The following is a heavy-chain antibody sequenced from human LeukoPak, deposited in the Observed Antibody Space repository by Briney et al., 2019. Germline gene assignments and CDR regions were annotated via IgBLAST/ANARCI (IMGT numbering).Heavy chain of an antibody. J-gene: IGHJ3*02. CDR1: GDSISSGDYY. CDR3: ARPRLSYYDSSSGAFDI. Sequence: SQTLSLTCTVSGDSISSGDYYWSWIRQPAGKGLEWIGRISSSGSTNYNPSLKSRVTISVDTSKNQFSLKLSSVTAADTAVYYCARPRLSYYDSSSGAFDIWGQGTMVTVSS. D-gene: IGHD3-22*01. CDR2: ISSSGST. V-gene: IGHV4-61*02.